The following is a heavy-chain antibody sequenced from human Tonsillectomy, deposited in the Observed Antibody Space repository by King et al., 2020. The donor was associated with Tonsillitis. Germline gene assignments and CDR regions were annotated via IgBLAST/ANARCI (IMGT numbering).Heavy chain of an antibody. CDR1: GFSLSNARMG. CDR3: ARIPGRIMVRGVIIPDSLDI. CDR2: IFSNDEK. J-gene: IGHJ3*02. D-gene: IGHD3-10*01. Sequence: TLKESGPVLVKPTETLTLTCTVSGFSLSNARMGVSWIRQPPGKALEWLAHIFSNDEKSYSTSLKSRLTISKDTSKSQVVLTMTNMDPVDTATYYCARIPGRIMVRGVIIPDSLDIWGQGTVVTVSS. V-gene: IGHV2-26*01.